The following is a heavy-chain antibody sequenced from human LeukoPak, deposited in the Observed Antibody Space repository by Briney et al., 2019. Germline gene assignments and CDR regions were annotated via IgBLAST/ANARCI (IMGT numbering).Heavy chain of an antibody. V-gene: IGHV4-39*01. D-gene: IGHD3-3*01. CDR3: ASILYYDFWSGPKDPPYFDY. Sequence: ASETLSLTCTVSGASINSYYWGWIRQPPGKGLEWIWSIYYSGSTYYNPSLKSRVTISVDTSKNQFSLKLSSVTVADTAVYYCASILYYDFWSGPKDPPYFDYWGQGTLVTVSS. CDR2: IYYSGST. J-gene: IGHJ4*02. CDR1: GASINSYY.